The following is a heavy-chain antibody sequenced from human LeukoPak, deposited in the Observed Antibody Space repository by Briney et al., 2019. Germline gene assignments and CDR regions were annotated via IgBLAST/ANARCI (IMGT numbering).Heavy chain of an antibody. D-gene: IGHD2-8*01. CDR1: GFTFSSYG. CDR3: AKDLGVPEDY. J-gene: IGHJ4*02. V-gene: IGHV3-30*02. CDR2: IRYDGSNK. Sequence: GGSLRLSCAAPGFTFSSYGMHWVRQAPGKGLEWVAFIRYDGSNKYYADSVKGRFTISRDNSKNTLYLQMNSLRAEDTAVYYCAKDLGVPEDYWGQGTLVTVSS.